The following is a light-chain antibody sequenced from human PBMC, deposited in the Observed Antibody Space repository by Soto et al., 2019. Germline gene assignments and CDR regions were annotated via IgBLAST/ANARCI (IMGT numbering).Light chain of an antibody. CDR2: DVT. J-gene: IGLJ1*01. Sequence: QSALTQPRSVSGSPGQSVTISCTGTSSDVGGYNYVSWYQQHPGKAPEPMIYDVTKRPSGVPDRFSGSKSGNTASLTISGLQAEDEADYYCCSYVGTDTYSFGTGTKVTVL. CDR1: SSDVGGYNY. CDR3: CSYVGTDTYS. V-gene: IGLV2-11*01.